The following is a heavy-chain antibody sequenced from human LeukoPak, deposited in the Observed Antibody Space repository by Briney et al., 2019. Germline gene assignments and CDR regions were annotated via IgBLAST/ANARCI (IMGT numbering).Heavy chain of an antibody. Sequence: GASVKVSCKASGYTFTSYGISWVRQAPGQGLEWMGWISAYNGNTNYAQKLQGRVTMTTDTSTSTAYMELSSLRSEDTAVFYCAAEASDYGAFRVWGQGTLVTVSS. CDR1: GYTFTSYG. CDR3: AAEASDYGAFRV. D-gene: IGHD4-17*01. CDR2: ISAYNGNT. V-gene: IGHV1-18*01. J-gene: IGHJ4*02.